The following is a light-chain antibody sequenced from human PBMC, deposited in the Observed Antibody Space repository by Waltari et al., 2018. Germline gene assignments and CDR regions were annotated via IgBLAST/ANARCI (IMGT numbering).Light chain of an antibody. CDR2: DPS. J-gene: IGKJ4*02. CDR1: QSVSTY. CDR3: QQRINWRGGT. Sequence: EIVLTQSPATLSLSPGERATLSCRDIQSVSTYLAWYQQKPVQAPRLLISDPSNTATGMPARISGSASGTDFTLTISSLEPEECAVYFCQQRINWRGGTFGGGTKVEIE. V-gene: IGKV3-11*01.